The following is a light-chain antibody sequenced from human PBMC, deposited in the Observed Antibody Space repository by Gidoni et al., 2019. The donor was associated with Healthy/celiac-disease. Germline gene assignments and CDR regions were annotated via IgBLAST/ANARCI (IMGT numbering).Light chain of an antibody. CDR2: AAS. Sequence: DIQMNQSPSSLSASVGDRVNITCRASQSMSSYLNWYQQKPGKAPKLLIYAASSLQSGVPSRFSGSGSGTDFTLTISSLQPEDFATYYCQQSYSTPPTFGGGTKVEIK. V-gene: IGKV1-39*01. CDR1: QSMSSY. J-gene: IGKJ4*01. CDR3: QQSYSTPPT.